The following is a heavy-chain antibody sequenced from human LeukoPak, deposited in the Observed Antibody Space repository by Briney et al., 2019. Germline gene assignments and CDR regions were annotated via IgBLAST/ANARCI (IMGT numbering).Heavy chain of an antibody. CDR2: ISAYNGNT. Sequence: EASVKVSCKASGYTFTSYGISWVRQAPGQGLEWMGWISAYNGNTNYAQKLQGRVTMTTDTSTSTAYMELRSLRSDDTAVYYCARGSDYGSGLHPGNLYYYYYGMDVWGQGTTVTVSS. J-gene: IGHJ6*02. V-gene: IGHV1-18*01. CDR1: GYTFTSYG. D-gene: IGHD3-10*01. CDR3: ARGSDYGSGLHPGNLYYYYYGMDV.